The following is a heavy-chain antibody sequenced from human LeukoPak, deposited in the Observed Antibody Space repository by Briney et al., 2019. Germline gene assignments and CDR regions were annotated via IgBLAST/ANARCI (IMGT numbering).Heavy chain of an antibody. V-gene: IGHV4-59*11. CDR2: TYYTGET. CDR1: GDSMSGPY. Sequence: SETLCLTCNVSGDSMSGPYWNWIRQSPGRGLEWIGYTYYTGETNYNPSLKSRLTMSVDTSNNQVYLRLSSVTAADTAVYYCGRNLGSGSDHWGQGTLVTVSS. J-gene: IGHJ4*02. CDR3: GRNLGSGSDH. D-gene: IGHD3-10*01.